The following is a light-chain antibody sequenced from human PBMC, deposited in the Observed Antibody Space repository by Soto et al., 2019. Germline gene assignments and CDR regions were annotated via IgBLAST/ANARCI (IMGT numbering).Light chain of an antibody. Sequence: EIVLTQSPATLSLSPGERATLSCRTSLSVSVYLDWYQQKPGQAPRLLIYGTSNRATGIPDRFSGSGSGTDFSLTISSLEPGDLAVYYCQQYGSSPRTFGQGTKVDIK. V-gene: IGKV3-20*01. J-gene: IGKJ1*01. CDR1: LSVSVY. CDR3: QQYGSSPRT. CDR2: GTS.